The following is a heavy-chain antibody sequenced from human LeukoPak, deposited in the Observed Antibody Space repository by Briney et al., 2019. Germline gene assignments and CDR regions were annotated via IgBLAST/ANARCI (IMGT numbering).Heavy chain of an antibody. CDR3: AKDLAPAAY. CDR1: GFTFNTYA. Sequence: GGSLRLSCAASGFTFNTYAMSWVRQAPGKGLEWVSAITGSGGSTYYADSVKGRFTISRDNSKNTLFLQMNSLRAEDTAVYYCAKDLAPAAYWGQGTLVTVSS. CDR2: ITGSGGST. J-gene: IGHJ4*02. D-gene: IGHD2-2*01. V-gene: IGHV3-23*01.